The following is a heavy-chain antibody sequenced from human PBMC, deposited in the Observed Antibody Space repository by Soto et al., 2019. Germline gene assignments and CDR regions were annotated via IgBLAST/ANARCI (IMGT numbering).Heavy chain of an antibody. Sequence: PGGSLRLSCAASGFTFSSYGMHWVRQAPGKGLEWVAVISYDGSNKYYADSVKGRFTISRDNSKNTLYLQMNSLRAEDTAVYYCAKDRRPDIVATDEFDYWGQGTLVTVSS. J-gene: IGHJ4*02. CDR1: GFTFSSYG. D-gene: IGHD5-12*01. CDR3: AKDRRPDIVATDEFDY. V-gene: IGHV3-30*18. CDR2: ISYDGSNK.